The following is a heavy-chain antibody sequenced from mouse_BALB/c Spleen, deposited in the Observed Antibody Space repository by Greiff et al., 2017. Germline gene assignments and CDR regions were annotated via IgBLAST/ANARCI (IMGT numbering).Heavy chain of an antibody. CDR1: GDSITSGY. J-gene: IGHJ4*01. D-gene: IGHD6-1*01. CDR2: ISYSGST. Sequence: EVMLVESGPSLVKPSQTLSLTCSVTGDSITSGYWNWIRKFPGNKLEYMGYISYSGSTYYNPSLKSRISITRDTSKNQYYLQLNSVTTEDTATYYCARFGPRNYYAMDYWGQGTSVTVSS. V-gene: IGHV3-8*02. CDR3: ARFGPRNYYAMDY.